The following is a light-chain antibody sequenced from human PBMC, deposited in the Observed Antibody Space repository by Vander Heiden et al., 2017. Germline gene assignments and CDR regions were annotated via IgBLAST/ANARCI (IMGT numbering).Light chain of an antibody. Sequence: LLPQSPDSLAVSLGERATINCKSSQNVLYNSNNKNYLAWYQQKPGQPPKLLIYWASTRESGVPDRFSGSGSGTDFTLTISSLQAEDVAVYYCQQFYSLPWTFGQGTKVEI. CDR1: QNVLYNSNNKNY. V-gene: IGKV4-1*01. CDR2: WAS. J-gene: IGKJ1*01. CDR3: QQFYSLPWT.